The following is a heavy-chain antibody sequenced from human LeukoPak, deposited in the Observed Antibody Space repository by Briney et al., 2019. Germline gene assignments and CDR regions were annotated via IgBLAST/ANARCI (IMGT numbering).Heavy chain of an antibody. J-gene: IGHJ3*02. CDR1: GYTFTSYD. Sequence: ASVTVSCKGSGYTFTSYDINWVRQAPGQGLEWMGWISTYNGNTKYAQKLQNRVTMTTDTSTSTAYMELRSLRYDDTAVYYCATGRYCSRTSCYIHAFDIWDQGTMVTVSS. CDR3: ATGRYCSRTSCYIHAFDI. V-gene: IGHV1-18*01. D-gene: IGHD2-2*02. CDR2: ISTYNGNT.